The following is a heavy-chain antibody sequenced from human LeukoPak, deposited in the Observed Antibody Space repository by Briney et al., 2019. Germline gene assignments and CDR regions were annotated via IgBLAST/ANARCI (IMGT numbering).Heavy chain of an antibody. V-gene: IGHV4-59*01. J-gene: IGHJ6*03. D-gene: IGHD2-2*01. CDR1: GGSLSSYY. Sequence: SETLSLTCTVSGGSLSSYYWSWIRQPPGKGLEWIGYIYYSGSTNYNPSLKSRVTISVDTSKSQFSLKLSSVTAADTAVYYCARVGVVPAAMRYYYYYMDVWGKGTTVTVSS. CDR2: IYYSGST. CDR3: ARVGVVPAAMRYYYYYMDV.